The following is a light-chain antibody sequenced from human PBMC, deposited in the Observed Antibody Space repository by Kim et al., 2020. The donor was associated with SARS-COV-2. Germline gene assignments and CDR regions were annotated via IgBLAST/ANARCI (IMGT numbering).Light chain of an antibody. CDR2: DSF. Sequence: PRHTPTLTSPRTNSHIGTYNYVSCYQHRPGKAPKLMIYDSFKRTTGVPDRFSGSKSGNTAALLISGLEAEDEADYYCCSYGDTCVFGTGTKVTVL. V-gene: IGLV2-11*01. CDR1: NSHIGTYNY. J-gene: IGLJ1*01. CDR3: CSYGDTCV.